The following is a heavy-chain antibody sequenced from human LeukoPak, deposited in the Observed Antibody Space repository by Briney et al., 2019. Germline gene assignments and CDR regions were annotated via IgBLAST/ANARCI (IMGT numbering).Heavy chain of an antibody. CDR2: IKQDGSEK. D-gene: IGHD3-10*01. V-gene: IGHV3-7*01. J-gene: IGHJ3*02. CDR1: GFIFSSYW. CDR3: ARNMVRGYEDAFDI. Sequence: GGSLRLSCAASGFIFSSYWMSWVRQAPGKGLEWVANIKQDGSEKYYVDSVKGRFTISRDNAKNSLYLQMNSLRAEDTAVYYCARNMVRGYEDAFDIWGQGTMVTVSS.